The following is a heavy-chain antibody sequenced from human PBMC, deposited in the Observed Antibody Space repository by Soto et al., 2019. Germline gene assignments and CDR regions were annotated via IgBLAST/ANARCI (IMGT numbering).Heavy chain of an antibody. CDR2: TYYSGST. J-gene: IGHJ5*02. Sequence: PSETLSLTCTVSGGSISSGGYYWSWIRQHPGKGLEWIGYTYYSGSTYYNPSLKSRVTISVDTSKNQFSLKLSSVTAADTAVYYCARSGSSSPFGPWGQGTLVTVSS. CDR1: GGSISSGGYY. CDR3: ARSGSSSPFGP. V-gene: IGHV4-31*03. D-gene: IGHD6-13*01.